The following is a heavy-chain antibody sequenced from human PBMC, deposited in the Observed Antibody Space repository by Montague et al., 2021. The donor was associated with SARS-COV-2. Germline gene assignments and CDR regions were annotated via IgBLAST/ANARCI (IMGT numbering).Heavy chain of an antibody. Sequence: SETLSLTCTVSGGSNSSTSYYWGWIRQPPGKGLEWIGSIYYSGSTYYNPSLKSRVTISVDTSKNQFSLKLSSVTAADTAVYYCARVFWYYYDSSGERFDYWGQGTLVTVSS. CDR1: GGSNSSTSYY. V-gene: IGHV4-39*07. CDR3: ARVFWYYYDSSGERFDY. J-gene: IGHJ4*02. CDR2: IYYSGST. D-gene: IGHD3-22*01.